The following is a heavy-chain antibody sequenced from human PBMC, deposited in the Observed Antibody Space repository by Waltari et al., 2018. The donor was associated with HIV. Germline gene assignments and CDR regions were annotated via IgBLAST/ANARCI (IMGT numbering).Heavy chain of an antibody. Sequence: QVQLQESGPGLVKPSQTLSLTCPVPGASISSGGSSCSWFRHPHGKGLEWIGYIYYSGSTYYNPSLKSRVTISVDTSKNQFSLKMTSVTAADTAVYYCARRRDYDNSGHYYYFDYWGQGALVTVSS. CDR2: IYYSGST. D-gene: IGHD3-22*01. J-gene: IGHJ4*02. CDR3: ARRRDYDNSGHYYYFDY. CDR1: GASISSGGSS. V-gene: IGHV4-31*03.